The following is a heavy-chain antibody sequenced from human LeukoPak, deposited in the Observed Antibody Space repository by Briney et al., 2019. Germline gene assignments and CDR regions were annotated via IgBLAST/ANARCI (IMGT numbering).Heavy chain of an antibody. D-gene: IGHD5-18*01. CDR3: ARIPSGDVDTAMVMYYHYGMDV. CDR2: IIPLFGIV. V-gene: IGHV1-69*02. Sequence: SVKLSCKASGGTFSSHTISWVRQAPEQGLEWMGRIIPLFGIVNYAQKFQDRVTITADKSTSTAYMEVSSLRSEDTAVYYCARIPSGDVDTAMVMYYHYGMDVWGQGTTVTVSS. J-gene: IGHJ6*02. CDR1: GGTFSSHT.